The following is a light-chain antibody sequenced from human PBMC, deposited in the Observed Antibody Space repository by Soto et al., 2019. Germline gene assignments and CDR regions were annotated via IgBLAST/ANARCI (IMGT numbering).Light chain of an antibody. CDR2: AAS. CDR1: QSISSY. CDR3: QQSYSTPWT. V-gene: IGKV1-8*01. Sequence: IRMTQSPSSFSASTGDRVTITCRASQSISSYLAWYHQKPGKAPKLLIYAASTLQSGVPARFSGSGSGTDFTLTISSLQPEDFATYYCQQSYSTPWTFGQGTKVDIK. J-gene: IGKJ1*01.